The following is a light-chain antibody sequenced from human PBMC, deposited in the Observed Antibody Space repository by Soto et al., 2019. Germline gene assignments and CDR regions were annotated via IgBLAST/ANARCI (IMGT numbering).Light chain of an antibody. CDR2: LCS. CDR3: MQALQTPST. Sequence: DIVMTQSPLSLPVTPGEPASISCRSSQSLLHSNGYNYLDWYLQKPGQSPQLLFYLCSNQCSGVPDRFSGSRSGTDFPLKISRVEAEDVGVYYCMQALQTPSTFGQGTKLEIK. J-gene: IGKJ2*01. CDR1: QSLLHSNGYNY. V-gene: IGKV2-28*01.